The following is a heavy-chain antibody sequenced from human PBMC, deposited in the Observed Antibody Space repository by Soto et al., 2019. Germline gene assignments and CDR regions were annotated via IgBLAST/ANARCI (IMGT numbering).Heavy chain of an antibody. Sequence: PSETLSLTCTVSGGSISSYYWSWIRQPAGKGLEWIGRIYTSGSTNYNPSLKSRVTMSVDTSKNQFSLKLSSVTAADTAVYYCVRGRYSGYESHYYYGMDVWGQGTTVTVSS. D-gene: IGHD5-12*01. CDR3: VRGRYSGYESHYYYGMDV. J-gene: IGHJ6*02. CDR2: IYTSGST. V-gene: IGHV4-4*07. CDR1: GGSISSYY.